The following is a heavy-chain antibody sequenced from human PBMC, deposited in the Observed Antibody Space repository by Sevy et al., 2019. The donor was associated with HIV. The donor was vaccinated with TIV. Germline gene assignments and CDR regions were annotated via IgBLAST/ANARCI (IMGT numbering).Heavy chain of an antibody. CDR2: FDPEDGET. V-gene: IGHV1-24*01. J-gene: IGHJ4*02. CDR1: GYTLTELS. CDR3: ATDKDYYDSSGHYHRYFDY. D-gene: IGHD3-22*01. Sequence: ASVKVSCKVSGYTLTELSMHWVRQAPGKGLEWMGGFDPEDGETIYAQKFQGRVTMTEDTSTDTAYMELSSLRSEDTAVYYCATDKDYYDSSGHYHRYFDYWGQGTLVTVSS.